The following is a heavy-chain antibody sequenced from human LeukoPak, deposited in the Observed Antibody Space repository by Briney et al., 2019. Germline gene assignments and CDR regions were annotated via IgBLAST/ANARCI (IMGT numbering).Heavy chain of an antibody. CDR2: ISSSSSYI. D-gene: IGHD4-17*01. CDR3: ARDYGDYASDY. CDR1: GFXFSSYS. V-gene: IGHV3-21*01. J-gene: IGHJ4*02. Sequence: GGSLRLSCAASGFXFSSYSINWVRQAPGKGLEWVSSISSSSSYIYYADSVKGRFTISRDNAKNSLYLQMNSLRAEDTAVYYCARDYGDYASDYWGQGTLVTASS.